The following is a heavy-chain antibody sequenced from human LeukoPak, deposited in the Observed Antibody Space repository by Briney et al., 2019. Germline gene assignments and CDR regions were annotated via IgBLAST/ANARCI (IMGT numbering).Heavy chain of an antibody. CDR3: ARGYGSGSYYTY. CDR2: INHSRST. CDR1: GGSFSGYY. V-gene: IGHV4-34*01. D-gene: IGHD3-10*01. J-gene: IGHJ4*02. Sequence: SETLSLTCAVYGGSFSGYYWSWIRQPPGKGLEWIGEINHSRSTNYNPSLKSRVTISVDTSKNQFSLKLSSVTAADTAVYYCARGYGSGSYYTYWGQGTLVTVSS.